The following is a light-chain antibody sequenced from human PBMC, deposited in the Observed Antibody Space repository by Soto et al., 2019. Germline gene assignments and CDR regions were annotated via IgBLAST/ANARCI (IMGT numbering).Light chain of an antibody. CDR3: QQYDNPPPFT. Sequence: DIQMTQSPSSLSASVGARVSITCQASQDIRTSLSWFQQKPGRAPKLLIYGAPNLETGVPSRFRGSGSGRDFTFTISSLQPEDIATYYCQQYDNPPPFTFGPGTKVEIK. J-gene: IGKJ3*01. CDR1: QDIRTS. V-gene: IGKV1-33*01. CDR2: GAP.